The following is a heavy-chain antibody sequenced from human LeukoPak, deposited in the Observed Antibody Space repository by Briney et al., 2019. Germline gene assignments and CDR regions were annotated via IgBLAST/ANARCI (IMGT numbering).Heavy chain of an antibody. J-gene: IGHJ5*02. CDR1: GGSISSYY. V-gene: IGHV4-4*07. Sequence: SETLSLTCTVSGGSISSYYWSWLRQPAGKGLEWIGRIYTSGSTNYNPSLKSRVTMSVDTSKNQFSLKLSSVTAADTAVYYCARVGGEYSSSRGLDWFDPWGQGTLVTVSS. CDR2: IYTSGST. CDR3: ARVGGEYSSSRGLDWFDP. D-gene: IGHD6-6*01.